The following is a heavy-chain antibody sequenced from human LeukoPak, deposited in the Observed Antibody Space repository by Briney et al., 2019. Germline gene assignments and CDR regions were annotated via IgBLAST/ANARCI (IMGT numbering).Heavy chain of an antibody. J-gene: IGHJ4*02. CDR1: GFRFDDLY. V-gene: IGHV3-11*01. CDR3: ARHMVLSPCDY. Sequence: PGGSLRLSCAASGFRFDDLYVSWIRQAPGKGLEWISFISASGGMMDHADSVKGRFTISRDNAKNSVHLEMNNLKAEDTAVYHCARHMVLSPCDYWGPGTLVTVSS. D-gene: IGHD4/OR15-4a*01. CDR2: ISASGGMM.